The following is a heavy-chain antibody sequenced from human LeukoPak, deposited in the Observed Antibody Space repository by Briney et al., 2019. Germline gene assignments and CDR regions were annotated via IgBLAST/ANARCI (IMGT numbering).Heavy chain of an antibody. CDR2: INHSGST. J-gene: IGHJ4*02. CDR3: ARDRGLTTSGGVGFDY. CDR1: GGSFSGYY. V-gene: IGHV4-34*01. Sequence: SETLSLTCAVYGGSFSGYYWSWIRQPPGKGLEWIGEINHSGSTNYNPSLKSRVTISVDTSKNQFSLRLSSVTAADTAVYYCARDRGLTTSGGVGFDYWGQGTLVTVSS. D-gene: IGHD4/OR15-4a*01.